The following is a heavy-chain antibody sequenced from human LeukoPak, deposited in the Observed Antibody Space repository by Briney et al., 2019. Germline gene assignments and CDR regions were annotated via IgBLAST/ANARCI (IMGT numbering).Heavy chain of an antibody. Sequence: PGRSLRLSCAASGFTFSSLGMHWVRQAPGKGLEWLAVISYDGSNKYYADSVKGRFTISRDNSKNTLYLQMNSLRAEDTAVYYCAKDYYDSSGYYGYWGQGTLVTVSS. D-gene: IGHD3-22*01. CDR3: AKDYYDSSGYYGY. CDR1: GFTFSSLG. V-gene: IGHV3-30*18. J-gene: IGHJ4*02. CDR2: ISYDGSNK.